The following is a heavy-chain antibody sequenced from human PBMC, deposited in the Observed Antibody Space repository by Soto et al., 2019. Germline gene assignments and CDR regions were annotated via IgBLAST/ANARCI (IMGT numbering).Heavy chain of an antibody. D-gene: IGHD2-2*01. CDR1: GFTFRSYG. Sequence: QMQLVESGGGVVQPGRSLRLSCAASGFTFRSYGIHWVRQAPGKGLEWVALIWFDGSKKYYVDSVKGRFAVSRDNSKNTLYLQMNSLRVEDTAVYYCARDRLVLYGYGMDVWGQGTTVTVS. V-gene: IGHV3-33*01. CDR3: ARDRLVLYGYGMDV. J-gene: IGHJ6*02. CDR2: IWFDGSKK.